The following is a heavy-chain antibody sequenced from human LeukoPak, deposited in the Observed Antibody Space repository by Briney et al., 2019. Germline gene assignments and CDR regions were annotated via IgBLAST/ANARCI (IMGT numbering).Heavy chain of an antibody. D-gene: IGHD3-9*01. V-gene: IGHV4-61*01. CDR1: GGSISTSNYY. Sequence: SETLSLTCTVSGGSISTSNYYWSWIRQPPGKGLEWIGYIYYSGSTNYNPSLKSRVTISVDTSKNQFSLKLSSVTAADTAVYYCARDGHYDILTGPGSSYYYMDVWGKGTTVTVSS. CDR3: ARDGHYDILTGPGSSYYYMDV. J-gene: IGHJ6*03. CDR2: IYYSGST.